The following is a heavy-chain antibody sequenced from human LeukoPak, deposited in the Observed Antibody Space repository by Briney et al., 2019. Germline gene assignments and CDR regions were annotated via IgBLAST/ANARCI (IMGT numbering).Heavy chain of an antibody. CDR2: IRSKGYGGTT. CDR1: GFTFSDHA. CDR3: TRVRSGNDFDY. V-gene: IGHV3-49*04. D-gene: IGHD3-10*01. Sequence: PGGSLRLSCSASGFTFSDHAMSWVRQAPGKGLEWVGFIRSKGYGGTTEYAASVEGRFSLSRDDSKSFVYLQMSSLKTEDTAVYYCTRVRSGNDFDYWGQGTLVTVSS. J-gene: IGHJ4*02.